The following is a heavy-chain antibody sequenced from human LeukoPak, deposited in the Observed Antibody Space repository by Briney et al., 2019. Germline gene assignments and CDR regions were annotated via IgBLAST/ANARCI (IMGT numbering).Heavy chain of an antibody. CDR1: GLIFSDYY. D-gene: IGHD5-24*01. CDR3: ATNDGYNSYFDY. Sequence: GGSLRLSCAASGLIFSDYYMSWIRQAPGKGLEWISYIRSSGSSIYYADSVKGRFTISRDNAKNSLYLQMNSLRAEDTALYYCATNDGYNSYFDYWGQGTLVTVSP. V-gene: IGHV3-11*01. CDR2: IRSSGSSI. J-gene: IGHJ4*02.